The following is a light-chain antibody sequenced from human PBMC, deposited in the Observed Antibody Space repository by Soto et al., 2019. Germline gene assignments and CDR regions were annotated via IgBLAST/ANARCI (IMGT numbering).Light chain of an antibody. Sequence: VMTQSPATLSVSPGETATLSCRASQSVSSNLACYQQQPGQAPRLHIYGASSKATGIPARFSGSGSGTEFALTISSLQSEDVAVYYCQQYNNWPPYTFGQGTKLEIK. CDR2: GAS. J-gene: IGKJ2*01. CDR1: QSVSSN. V-gene: IGKV3-15*01. CDR3: QQYNNWPPYT.